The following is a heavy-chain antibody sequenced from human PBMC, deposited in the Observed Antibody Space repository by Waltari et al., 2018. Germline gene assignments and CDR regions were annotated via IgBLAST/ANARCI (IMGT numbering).Heavy chain of an antibody. J-gene: IGHJ4*02. Sequence: QVELVESGGGVVQPGRSLRLSCAVSGFTFRGYGMHWVHQAPGRGLEWVAAIVYDGSKTYYADSVKGRFIISRDNSKHTLYLQMNSLRAEDTAVYYCAKDYCAGGSCYIDHWGLGTLATVSS. CDR3: AKDYCAGGSCYIDH. V-gene: IGHV3-30*18. CDR1: GFTFRGYG. CDR2: IVYDGSKT. D-gene: IGHD2-8*02.